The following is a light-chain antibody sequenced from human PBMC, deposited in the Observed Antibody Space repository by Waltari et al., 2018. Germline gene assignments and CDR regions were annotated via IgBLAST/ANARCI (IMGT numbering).Light chain of an antibody. J-gene: IGKJ5*01. CDR2: GAS. CDR1: QSISTN. CDR3: QHYHNWPPIT. V-gene: IGKV3-15*01. Sequence: EIVITQSPATLSVSPGERVTLSCRASQSISTNLAWYQQKPGQAPRLLIYGASTRATGFPARFSGSGFGTEFTLTISSLRSEDFAVYYCQHYHNWPPITFGQGTRLEIK.